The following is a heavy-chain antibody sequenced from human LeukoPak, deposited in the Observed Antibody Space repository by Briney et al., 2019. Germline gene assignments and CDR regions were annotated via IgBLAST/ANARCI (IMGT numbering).Heavy chain of an antibody. CDR2: ISSSGSTI. CDR1: GFTFSSYS. V-gene: IGHV3-48*04. J-gene: IGHJ6*04. Sequence: AGGSLRLSCAASGFTFSSYSMNWVRQAPGKGLEWVSYISSSGSTIYYADSVKGRFTISRDNAKSSLYLQMNGLRAEDTAVYYCAELGITMIGGVWGKGTTVTISS. D-gene: IGHD3-10*02. CDR3: AELGITMIGGV.